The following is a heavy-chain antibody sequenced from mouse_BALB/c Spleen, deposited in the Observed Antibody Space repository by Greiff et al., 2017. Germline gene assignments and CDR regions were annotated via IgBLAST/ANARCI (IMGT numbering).Heavy chain of an antibody. J-gene: IGHJ1*01. CDR1: GFSLTSYG. V-gene: IGHV2-6-2*01. CDR2: IWSDGST. CDR3: ARHYYGSSYWYFDV. Sequence: VKLVESGPDLVAPSQSLSITCTVSGFSLTSYGVHWVRQPPGKGLEWLVVIWSDGSTTYNSALKSRLSISKDNSKSKVFLKMNSLQTDDTAMYYCARHYYGSSYWYFDVWGAGTTVTVSS. D-gene: IGHD1-1*01.